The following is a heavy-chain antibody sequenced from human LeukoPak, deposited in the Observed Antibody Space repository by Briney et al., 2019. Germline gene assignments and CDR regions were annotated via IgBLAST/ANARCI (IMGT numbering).Heavy chain of an antibody. CDR1: GFTVSSTD. CDR2: TYSGGST. J-gene: IGHJ4*02. V-gene: IGHV3-66*01. D-gene: IGHD3-10*01. Sequence: GGSLRLSCAASGFTVSSTDMSWVRQAPGKALEWVSVTYSGGSTYYTDSVKGRFIISRDDSKNTLYLQMNSLRSEDTAVYYCVRDNYGGDYWGQGTLVTVSS. CDR3: VRDNYGGDY.